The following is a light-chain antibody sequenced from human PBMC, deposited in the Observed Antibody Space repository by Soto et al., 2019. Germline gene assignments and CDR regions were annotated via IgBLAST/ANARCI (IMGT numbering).Light chain of an antibody. J-gene: IGKJ1*01. V-gene: IGKV3-20*01. CDR1: QTVSSPY. CDR3: QQYDSWT. CDR2: GAS. Sequence: EIVLTQSPGPLSLSPGERATLSCRASQTVSSPYLAWYQQKPGQAPRLLIDGASSRATGVPDRFSGSGSGTDFTLTISRLEPEDFAVYYCQQYDSWTFGQGTKVDIK.